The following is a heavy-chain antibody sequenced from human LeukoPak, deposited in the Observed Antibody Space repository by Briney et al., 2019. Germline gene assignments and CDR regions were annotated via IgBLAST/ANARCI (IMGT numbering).Heavy chain of an antibody. D-gene: IGHD4-17*01. CDR2: MNPNSGNT. CDR3: ARDSNAMTTVTADAFDI. CDR1: GYTFTSYD. J-gene: IGHJ3*02. V-gene: IGHV1-8*01. Sequence: ASVKVSCKASGYTFTSYDINWVRQATGQGLEWMGWMNPNSGNTGYAQKLQGRVTMTTDTSTSTAYMELRSLGSDDTAVYYCARDSNAMTTVTADAFDIWGQGTMVTVSS.